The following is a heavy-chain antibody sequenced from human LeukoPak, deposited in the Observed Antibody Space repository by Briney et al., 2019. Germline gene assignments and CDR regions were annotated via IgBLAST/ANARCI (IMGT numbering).Heavy chain of an antibody. Sequence: GGSLRLSCAASGFTFSSYAMHWVRQAPGKGLEWVAVISYDGSNKYYADSVKGRFTISRDNSKNTLYLQMNSLRAEDTAVYYCARAEDGSGSYYVTYYFDYWGQGTLVTVSP. D-gene: IGHD3-10*01. CDR2: ISYDGSNK. V-gene: IGHV3-30-3*01. CDR3: ARAEDGSGSYYVTYYFDY. CDR1: GFTFSSYA. J-gene: IGHJ4*02.